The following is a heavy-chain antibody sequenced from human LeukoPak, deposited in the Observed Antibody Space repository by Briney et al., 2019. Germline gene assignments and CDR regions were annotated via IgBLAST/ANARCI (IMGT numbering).Heavy chain of an antibody. J-gene: IGHJ6*03. V-gene: IGHV3-21*01. CDR1: GFTFNSYH. Sequence: GGSLRLSCAASGFTFNSYHMNWVRQAPGKGLEWVSSITSSSSYTYYEESVKGRFTISRDNAENSLYLQMNSLRAEDTAVYYCARDPYFGELSPHVYYWYMDVWGKGTTVTISS. CDR2: ITSSSSYT. D-gene: IGHD3-10*01. CDR3: ARDPYFGELSPHVYYWYMDV.